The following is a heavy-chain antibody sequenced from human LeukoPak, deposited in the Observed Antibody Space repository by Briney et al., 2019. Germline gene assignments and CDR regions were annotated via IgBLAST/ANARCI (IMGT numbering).Heavy chain of an antibody. CDR3: AKRGVVIRVILVGFHKEAYYFDS. J-gene: IGHJ4*02. CDR2: ISPSGDRT. Sequence: GGSLRLSCAAPGFTFSSNAMSWVRQAPGKGLEWVSFISPSGDRTSNADSVEGRFTISRDNTRNTLYLQMNSLRDEDTAVYFCAKRGVVIRVILVGFHKEAYYFDSWGQGALVTVSS. V-gene: IGHV3-23*01. D-gene: IGHD3-22*01. CDR1: GFTFSSNA.